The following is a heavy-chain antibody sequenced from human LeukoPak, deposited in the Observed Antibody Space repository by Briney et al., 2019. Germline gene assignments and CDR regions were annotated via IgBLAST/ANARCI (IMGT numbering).Heavy chain of an antibody. J-gene: IGHJ6*03. V-gene: IGHV4-34*01. Sequence: SETLSLTCAVYGGSFSGYYWSWIRQPPGKGLEWIGEINHSGSTKYNPSLKSRVTISVDTSKNQFSLKLSSVTAADTAVYYCARTPTSRKRFLGGAATGTDYYYYYYMDVWGKGTTVTISS. CDR1: GGSFSGYY. CDR2: INHSGST. CDR3: ARTPTSRKRFLGGAATGTDYYYYYYMDV. D-gene: IGHD6-13*01.